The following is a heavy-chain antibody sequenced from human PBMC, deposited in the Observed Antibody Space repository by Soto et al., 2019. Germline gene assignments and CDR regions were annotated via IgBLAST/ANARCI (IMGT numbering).Heavy chain of an antibody. D-gene: IGHD3-9*01. CDR1: GGSISSGGYS. V-gene: IGHV4-30-2*01. CDR2: IYHSGST. CDR3: ARAAYRSLWFLSH. Sequence: SETLSLTCAVSGGSISSGGYSWSWIRQPPGKGLEWIGYIYHSGSTYYNPSLKSRVTISVDRSKNQFSLKLSSVTAADTAVYYCARAAYRSLWFLSHWAQGTLVTVSS. J-gene: IGHJ4*02.